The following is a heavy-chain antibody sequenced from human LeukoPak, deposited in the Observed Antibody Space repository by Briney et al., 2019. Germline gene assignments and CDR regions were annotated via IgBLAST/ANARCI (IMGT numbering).Heavy chain of an antibody. D-gene: IGHD4-17*01. CDR2: ISGSGGST. CDR3: AKGVIRLRSYYFDY. CDR1: GFTFSSYA. Sequence: GGSLRLSCAASGFTFSSYAMSWVRQAPGKGLEWVSAISGSGGSTYYADSGKGRFTISRDNSKNTLYLQMNSLRAEDTAVYYCAKGVIRLRSYYFDYWGQGTLVTVS. J-gene: IGHJ4*02. V-gene: IGHV3-23*01.